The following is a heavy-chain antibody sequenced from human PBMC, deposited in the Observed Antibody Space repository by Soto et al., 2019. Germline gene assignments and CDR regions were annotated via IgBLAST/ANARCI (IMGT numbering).Heavy chain of an antibody. CDR2: INHSGTT. V-gene: IGHV4-34*01. J-gene: IGHJ4*02. CDR3: ANTPHYYGSGILN. D-gene: IGHD3-10*01. CDR1: GESLNSYY. Sequence: SETLSLTCAVYGESLNSYYWSWIRQPPGKGLEWLGEINHSGTTNYNPSLKSRVTLSIDTSKHQLSLNLTSVTAADTAVYHCANTPHYYGSGILNWGQGNLVTVSS.